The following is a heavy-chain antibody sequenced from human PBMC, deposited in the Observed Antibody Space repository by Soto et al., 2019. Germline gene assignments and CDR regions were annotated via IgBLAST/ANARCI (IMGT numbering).Heavy chain of an antibody. J-gene: IGHJ4*02. Sequence: GGSLRLSCAASGFTFSSYSMNWVRQAPGKGLEWVSYISSSSSTIYYADSVKGRFTISRDNAKNSLYLQMNSLRAEDTAVYYCARDGGFEDTAMVSTNFDYWGQGTLVTVSS. D-gene: IGHD5-18*01. V-gene: IGHV3-48*01. CDR3: ARDGGFEDTAMVSTNFDY. CDR1: GFTFSSYS. CDR2: ISSSSSTI.